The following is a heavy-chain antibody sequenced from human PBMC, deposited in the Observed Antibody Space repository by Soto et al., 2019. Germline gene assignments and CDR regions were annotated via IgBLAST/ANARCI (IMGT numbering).Heavy chain of an antibody. V-gene: IGHV1-69*13. Sequence: SVKVSCKASGGSFSSYAISWVLQDPGQGREWMRGIIPIFGTANYAQKFQGRVTITADESTSTAYMELSSLRSEDTAVYYCARAISVRGDDYYYYGMDVWGQGTTVTVSS. D-gene: IGHD3-10*01. CDR3: ARAISVRGDDYYYYGMDV. CDR1: GGSFSSYA. CDR2: IIPIFGTA. J-gene: IGHJ6*02.